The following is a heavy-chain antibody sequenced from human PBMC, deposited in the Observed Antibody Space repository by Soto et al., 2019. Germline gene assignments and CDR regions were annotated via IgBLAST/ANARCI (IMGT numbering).Heavy chain of an antibody. CDR3: ARHSNDDYGDHFPIFDY. J-gene: IGHJ4*02. V-gene: IGHV5-51*01. CDR2: IYPGDSDT. D-gene: IGHD4-17*01. Sequence: GESLKISCKGAGYSFTSYWIVWVRQMPGKGLEWMGIIYPGDSDTRYSPSFQGQVTISADKSISTAYLQWSSLKASDTAMYYCARHSNDDYGDHFPIFDYWGQGTLVTVSS. CDR1: GYSFTSYW.